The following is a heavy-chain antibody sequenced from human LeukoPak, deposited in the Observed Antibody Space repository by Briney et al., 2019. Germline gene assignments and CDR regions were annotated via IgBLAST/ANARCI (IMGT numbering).Heavy chain of an antibody. CDR3: ARDSQYCTNGVCYKEGFDP. V-gene: IGHV1-69*13. J-gene: IGHJ5*02. CDR2: IIPIFGTA. Sequence: ASVKVSCKASGGTFSSYAISWVRQAPGQGLEWMGGIIPIFGTANYAQKFQGRVTITADESTCTAYMELSSLRSEDTAVYYCARDSQYCTNGVCYKEGFDPWGQGTLVTVSS. CDR1: GGTFSSYA. D-gene: IGHD2-8*01.